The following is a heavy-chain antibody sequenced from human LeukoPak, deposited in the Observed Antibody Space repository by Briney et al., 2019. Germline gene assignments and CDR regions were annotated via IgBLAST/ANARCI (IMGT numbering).Heavy chain of an antibody. D-gene: IGHD6-19*01. Sequence: GASVKVSCKASGYTFTCYYMHWVRQAPGQGLEWMGRINPNSGGTNYAQKFQGRVTMTRDTSISTAYMELSRLRSDDTAVYYCARGSSYSSGWIDYWGQGTLVTVSS. V-gene: IGHV1-2*06. CDR3: ARGSSYSSGWIDY. CDR2: INPNSGGT. CDR1: GYTFTCYY. J-gene: IGHJ4*02.